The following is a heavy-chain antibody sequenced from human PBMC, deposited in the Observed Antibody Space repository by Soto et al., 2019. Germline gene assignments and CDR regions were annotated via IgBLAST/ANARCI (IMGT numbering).Heavy chain of an antibody. J-gene: IGHJ4*02. Sequence: AASVKVSCKASGYTFTSYGISWVRQAPGQGLEWMGWISAYNGNTNYAQKLQGRVTMTTDTSTSTAYMELRSLRSDDTAVYYCARRGYDILTGLGFDYWGQGTLVTVSS. CDR1: GYTFTSYG. V-gene: IGHV1-18*01. D-gene: IGHD3-9*01. CDR2: ISAYNGNT. CDR3: ARRGYDILTGLGFDY.